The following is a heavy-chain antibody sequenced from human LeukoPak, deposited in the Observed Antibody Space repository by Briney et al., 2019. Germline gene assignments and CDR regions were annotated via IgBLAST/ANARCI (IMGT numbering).Heavy chain of an antibody. CDR3: ARATGTHTYYFDY. V-gene: IGHV4-34*01. J-gene: IGHJ4*02. D-gene: IGHD1-1*01. CDR2: INHSGST. Sequence: PSETLSLTCAVYGGSFSGYYWSWIRQPPGKGVEWIGEINHSGSTNYNPSLKSRVTISVDTSKNQFSLKLSSVTAADTAVYYCARATGTHTYYFDYWGQGTLVTVSS. CDR1: GGSFSGYY.